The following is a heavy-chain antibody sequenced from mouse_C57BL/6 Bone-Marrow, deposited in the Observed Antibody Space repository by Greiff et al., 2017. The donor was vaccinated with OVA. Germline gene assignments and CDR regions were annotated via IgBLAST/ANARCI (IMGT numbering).Heavy chain of an antibody. CDR1: GYTFTSYW. V-gene: IGHV1-64*01. CDR2: IHPNSGST. CDR3: ARWGIYYDYGMDY. Sequence: VQLQQSGAELVKPGASVKLSCKASGYTFTSYWMHWVKQRPGQGLEWIGMIHPNSGSTNYNEKFKSKATLTVDKSSSTAYMQLSSLTSEDSAVYYCARWGIYYDYGMDYWGQGTSVTVSS. D-gene: IGHD2-4*01. J-gene: IGHJ4*01.